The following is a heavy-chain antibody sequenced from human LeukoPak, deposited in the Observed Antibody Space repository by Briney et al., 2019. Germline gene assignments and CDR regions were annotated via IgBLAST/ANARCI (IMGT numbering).Heavy chain of an antibody. Sequence: GGSLRLSCAASGFTFSNNGMNWARQAPGKGLEWVSGISPSGDITYYADSVKGRFTISRDNSKNTLYLEVISLTAEDTAVYYCAKDDAWLRFGEWSQGTLVTVSS. J-gene: IGHJ4*02. D-gene: IGHD3-10*01. CDR1: GFTFSNNG. V-gene: IGHV3-23*01. CDR2: ISPSGDIT. CDR3: AKDDAWLRFGE.